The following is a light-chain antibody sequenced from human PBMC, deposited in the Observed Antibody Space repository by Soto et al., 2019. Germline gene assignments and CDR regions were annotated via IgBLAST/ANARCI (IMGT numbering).Light chain of an antibody. CDR3: QQYDSYSWT. CDR2: DAS. J-gene: IGKJ1*01. V-gene: IGKV1-5*01. CDR1: QSISTW. Sequence: DIQMTQSPSTLSASLGDRVTITCRASQSISTWLAWYQQRPGKAPNLLIFDASTLKSGVPSRFSGSGSGTEFTLTISSLQPDDFAIYYCQQYDSYSWTFGQGTKVDIK.